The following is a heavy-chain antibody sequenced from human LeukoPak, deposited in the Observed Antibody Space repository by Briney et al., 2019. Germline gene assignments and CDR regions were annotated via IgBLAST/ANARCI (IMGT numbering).Heavy chain of an antibody. CDR1: GGTFSSYA. J-gene: IGHJ4*02. V-gene: IGHV1-46*01. CDR2: INPNRGNT. Sequence: ASVKVSCKASGGTFSSYAISWVRQAPGQGLEWMGIINPNRGNTNYAQKFQGRVTLTRDTSTTTVYMELSSLRSEDTAVYYCARDRDWGSSDPFDYWGQGTLVTVSS. CDR3: ARDRDWGSSDPFDY. D-gene: IGHD7-27*01.